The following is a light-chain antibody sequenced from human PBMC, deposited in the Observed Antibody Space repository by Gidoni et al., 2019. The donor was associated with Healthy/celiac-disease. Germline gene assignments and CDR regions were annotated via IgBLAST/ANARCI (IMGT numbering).Light chain of an antibody. CDR3: QQSYSTPQT. V-gene: IGKV1-39*01. CDR1: QSISSY. Sequence: DIQLTQSPSSLSASVGDRVTITCRASQSISSYLNWYQQKPGKAPNLLIYAASSLQSGVPSRFSGSGSGTYFTLTISSLQTEDVATYYCQQSYSTPQTFGQGTKVEIK. CDR2: AAS. J-gene: IGKJ1*01.